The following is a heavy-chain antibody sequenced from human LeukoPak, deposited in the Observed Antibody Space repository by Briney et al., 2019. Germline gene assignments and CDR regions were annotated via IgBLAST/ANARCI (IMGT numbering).Heavy chain of an antibody. Sequence: ASVKVSCKAFGGTFSSYAISWVRQAPRQGLEWMGGIIPIFDTANYAQKFQGRVTITADESTSTAYMELSSLRSEDTAMYYCARDDSSSFCYYYYMDVWGKGTTVTVSS. J-gene: IGHJ6*03. CDR2: IIPIFDTA. CDR1: GGTFSSYA. V-gene: IGHV1-69*13. D-gene: IGHD6-13*01. CDR3: ARDDSSSFCYYYYMDV.